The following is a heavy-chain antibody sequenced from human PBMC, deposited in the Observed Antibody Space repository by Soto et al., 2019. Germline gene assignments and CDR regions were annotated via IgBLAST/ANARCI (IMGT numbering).Heavy chain of an antibody. D-gene: IGHD6-19*01. CDR3: ARAELQWLVQDYYYGMDV. Sequence: QVQLVQSGAEVKKPGSSVKVSCKASGGTFSSYAISWVRQAPGHGLEWMGGIIPIFGTANYAQKFQGRVTITADESTSTAYMELSSLRSEDTAVYYCARAELQWLVQDYYYGMDVWGQGTTVTVSS. V-gene: IGHV1-69*01. J-gene: IGHJ6*02. CDR1: GGTFSSYA. CDR2: IIPIFGTA.